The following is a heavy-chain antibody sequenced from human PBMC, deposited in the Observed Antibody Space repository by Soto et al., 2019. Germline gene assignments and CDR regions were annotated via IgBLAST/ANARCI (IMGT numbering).Heavy chain of an antibody. CDR2: ISYDGSNK. CDR3: AKDRVTMVRGVITAYYYYYMDV. D-gene: IGHD3-10*01. V-gene: IGHV3-30*18. J-gene: IGHJ6*03. CDR1: GFTFSSYG. Sequence: GGSLRLSCAASGFTFSSYGMHWVRQAPGKGLEWVAVISYDGSNKYYADSVKGRFTISRDNSKNTLYLQMNSLRAEDTAVYYCAKDRVTMVRGVITAYYYYYMDVWGKGTTVTVSS.